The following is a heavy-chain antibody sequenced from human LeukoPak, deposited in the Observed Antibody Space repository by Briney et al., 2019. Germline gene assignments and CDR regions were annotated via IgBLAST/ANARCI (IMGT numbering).Heavy chain of an antibody. V-gene: IGHV3-30*02. D-gene: IGHD1-26*01. CDR1: GFTFSSYG. J-gene: IGHJ5*01. Sequence: GGSLRLSCAASGFTFSSYGMHWVRQAPGKGLEWVAFIRYDGSNKYYADSVKGRFTISRDNSKNTLYLQMNSLRAEDTAVYYCAKDASSGSYAPFDCWGQGTLVTVSS. CDR2: IRYDGSNK. CDR3: AKDASSGSYAPFDC.